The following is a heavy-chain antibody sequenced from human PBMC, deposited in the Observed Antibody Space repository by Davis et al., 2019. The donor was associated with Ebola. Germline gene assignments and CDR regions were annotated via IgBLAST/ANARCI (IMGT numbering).Heavy chain of an antibody. J-gene: IGHJ4*02. Sequence: MPGGSLRLSCAVYGATFSGYYWTWIRQAPGKGLEWIGEINVSGYTNYNPSLKSRVTISADTSKNQFSLDLTSVTAADTAMYYCARVLRSNDYAFFGYWGQGNLVTVSS. D-gene: IGHD1-1*01. CDR2: INVSGYT. CDR1: GATFSGYY. CDR3: ARVLRSNDYAFFGY. V-gene: IGHV4-34*01.